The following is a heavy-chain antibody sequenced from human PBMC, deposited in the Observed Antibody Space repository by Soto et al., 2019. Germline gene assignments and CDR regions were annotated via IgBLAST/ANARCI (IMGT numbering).Heavy chain of an antibody. Sequence: GGSLRLSCAASAFTVRSNYMSWVRQAPGKGLEWVSAISSDGGTYYTDSVKGRFTISRDNFKNTLYLQMNSLTAEDTAVYYCARDVIAVAGSADYWGQGTLVTVS. CDR3: ARDVIAVAGSADY. J-gene: IGHJ4*02. CDR2: ISSDGGT. CDR1: AFTVRSNY. V-gene: IGHV3-53*01. D-gene: IGHD6-19*01.